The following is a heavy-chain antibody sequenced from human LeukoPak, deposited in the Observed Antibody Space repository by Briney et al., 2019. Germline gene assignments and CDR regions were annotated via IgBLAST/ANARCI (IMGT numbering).Heavy chain of an antibody. D-gene: IGHD1-26*01. CDR3: ARPLSIVGAIFPGY. J-gene: IGHJ4*02. V-gene: IGHV3-48*01. CDR2: ISTASSAI. Sequence: GGSLRLSCAASGFTFSSYTMNWVRQAPGKGLEWVSYISTASSAIDYADSVKGRFTISRDNAKNSLYLQMNSLRAEDTAVYYCARPLSIVGAIFPGYWGQGTLVTVSS. CDR1: GFTFSSYT.